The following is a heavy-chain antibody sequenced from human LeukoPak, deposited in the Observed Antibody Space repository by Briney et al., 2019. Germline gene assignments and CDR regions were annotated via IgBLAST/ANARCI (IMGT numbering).Heavy chain of an antibody. Sequence: GGSLRLSCAVSGFTFSDYFMHWVRQAPGKGPEWVSSISTSATYVHYEDSVKGRFTISRDNAKNSLYLQMDSLRAEDTAVYYCARDGDYGDYVLDYWGQGTLVTVSS. J-gene: IGHJ4*02. CDR2: ISTSATYV. V-gene: IGHV3-21*01. CDR1: GFTFSDYF. D-gene: IGHD4-17*01. CDR3: ARDGDYGDYVLDY.